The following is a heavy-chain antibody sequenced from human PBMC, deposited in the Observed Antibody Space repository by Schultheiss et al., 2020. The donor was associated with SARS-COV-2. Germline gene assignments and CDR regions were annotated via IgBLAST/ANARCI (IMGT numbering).Heavy chain of an antibody. CDR3: AREWPFVPGTIRVGGMDV. Sequence: GGSLRLSCAASGFTFSSYGMHWVRQAPGKGLEWVAVIWYDGSNKYYADSVKGRFTISRDNSKNTLYLQMNSLRAEDTAVYYCAREWPFVPGTIRVGGMDVWGQGTTVTV. CDR2: IWYDGSNK. J-gene: IGHJ6*02. D-gene: IGHD1-7*01. CDR1: GFTFSSYG. V-gene: IGHV3-33*01.